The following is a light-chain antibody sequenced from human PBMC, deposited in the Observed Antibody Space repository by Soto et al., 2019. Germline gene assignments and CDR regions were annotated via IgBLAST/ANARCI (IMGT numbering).Light chain of an antibody. V-gene: IGLV2-14*01. CDR3: SSYTSTSSPV. CDR1: SSDVGGYDF. CDR2: EVT. Sequence: QSVLTQPASVSGSPGQSITISCTGTSSDVGGYDFVSWYRQYPGQAPKILIYEVTHRTSGVPGRFSGSKSCNTASLTISGLQADDEADYYCSSYTSTSSPVFGPGTQLTVL. J-gene: IGLJ1*01.